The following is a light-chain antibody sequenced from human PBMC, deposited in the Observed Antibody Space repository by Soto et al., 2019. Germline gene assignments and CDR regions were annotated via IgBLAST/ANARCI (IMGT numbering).Light chain of an antibody. J-gene: IGKJ5*01. CDR3: QQYTDWPIT. Sequence: EILLTQSPSTLSLSPGERVTLSCWASQSVGSNLAWYQHKPGQAPRLLIYGVSTRATGIPARFRGSASGTEFTLTISSLQSEDFAVYSCQQYTDWPITFGPGARLEIK. V-gene: IGKV3-15*01. CDR1: QSVGSN. CDR2: GVS.